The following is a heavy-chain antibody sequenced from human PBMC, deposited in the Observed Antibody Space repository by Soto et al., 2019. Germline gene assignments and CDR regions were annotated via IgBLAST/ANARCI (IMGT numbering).Heavy chain of an antibody. CDR2: INAGNGNA. CDR3: AIQDGRVAY. D-gene: IGHD2-15*01. Sequence: ASVKVSCKASGYTFTSYAMHWVRQAPGQRLEWMGWINAGNGNAKYSQKFQGRVTIIRDTSVSTVYMELRNLRSEDTAVYYCAIQDGRVAYWGQGTLVTVSS. J-gene: IGHJ4*02. CDR1: GYTFTSYA. V-gene: IGHV1-3*01.